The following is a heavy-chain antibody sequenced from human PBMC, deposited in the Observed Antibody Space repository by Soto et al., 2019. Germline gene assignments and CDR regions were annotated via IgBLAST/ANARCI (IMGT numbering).Heavy chain of an antibody. CDR2: IYPGDSDT. CDR1: GYTFTNYW. Sequence: GESLKISCKGSGYTFTNYWIGWVRQMPGKGPEWMGIIYPGDSDTKYNPSFQGQVTISADKSITTTYLQWSSLKASDTAIYYCAASIFYYGMDFWCQGISVSLSS. J-gene: IGHJ6*02. V-gene: IGHV5-51*01. CDR3: AASIFYYGMDF.